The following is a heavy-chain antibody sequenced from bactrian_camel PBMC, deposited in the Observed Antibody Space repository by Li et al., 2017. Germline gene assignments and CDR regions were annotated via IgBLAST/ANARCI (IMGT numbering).Heavy chain of an antibody. CDR3: ATDAYGGSCYLKMRRVGFGY. J-gene: IGHJ6*01. Sequence: QVQLVESGGGSVQAGGSLRLSCATSGDTYCMGWFRQAPGKGREGVASISSSGDTKYADSVKGRFTISKDTNKNTLYLQMNSLKPEDTGIYYCATDAYGGSCYLKMRRVGFGYWGQGTQVTVS. D-gene: IGHD6*01. V-gene: IGHV3S53*01. CDR1: GDTYCM. CDR2: ISSSGDT.